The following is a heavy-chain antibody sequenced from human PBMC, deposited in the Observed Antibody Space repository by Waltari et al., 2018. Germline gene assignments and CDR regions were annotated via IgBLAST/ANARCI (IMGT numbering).Heavy chain of an antibody. Sequence: QLRLQESGPGLVKPSETLSLTCTVSGGSISSSSYYWGWIRQPPGKGLEWIGSIYYTGSTYYNPSLKSRVTISVDTSKNQFSLKLSSVTAADTAVYYCARDCSGIWYYWFDPWGQGTLVTVSS. V-gene: IGHV4-39*07. CDR3: ARDCSGIWYYWFDP. CDR2: IYYTGST. CDR1: GGSISSSSYY. J-gene: IGHJ5*02. D-gene: IGHD6-13*01.